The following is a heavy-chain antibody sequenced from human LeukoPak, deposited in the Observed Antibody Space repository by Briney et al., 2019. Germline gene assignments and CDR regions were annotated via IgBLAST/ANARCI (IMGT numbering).Heavy chain of an antibody. Sequence: SQTLSLTCTVSGGSISSGDYYWSWIRQPPGKGLEWIGYIYYSGSTYYNPSLKSRVTISVDTSKNQLSLKLSSVTAADTAVYYCARDCSGGSCYYYYGMDVWGQGTTVTVSS. J-gene: IGHJ6*02. D-gene: IGHD2-15*01. CDR1: GGSISSGDYY. V-gene: IGHV4-30-4*01. CDR3: ARDCSGGSCYYYYGMDV. CDR2: IYYSGST.